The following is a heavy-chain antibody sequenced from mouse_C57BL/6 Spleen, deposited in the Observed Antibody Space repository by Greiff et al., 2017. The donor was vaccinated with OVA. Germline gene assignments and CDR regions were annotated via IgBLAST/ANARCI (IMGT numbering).Heavy chain of an antibody. J-gene: IGHJ3*01. Sequence: QVQLKQPGAELVKPGASVKLSCKASGYTFTSYWMHWVKQRPGQGLEWIGMIHPNSGSTNYNEKFKSKATLTVDKSSSTAYMQLSSLTSEDSAVYYCAREGGDYYGSSFGFAYWGQGTLVTVSA. CDR1: GYTFTSYW. CDR3: AREGGDYYGSSFGFAY. D-gene: IGHD1-1*01. V-gene: IGHV1-64*01. CDR2: IHPNSGST.